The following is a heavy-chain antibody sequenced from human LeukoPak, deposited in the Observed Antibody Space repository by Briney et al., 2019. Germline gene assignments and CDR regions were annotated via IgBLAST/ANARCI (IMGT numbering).Heavy chain of an antibody. D-gene: IGHD2-2*01. CDR1: GYSFTNYW. CDR3: ARTLCSTSCSNGTDV. V-gene: IGHV5-51*01. J-gene: IGHJ6*02. CDR2: IYPGGSDT. Sequence: GESLKISCKGSGYSFTNYWIGWVRQMPGKGLEWMGFIYPGGSDTRYSPSFQGQVTISADKSISTAYLQWSSLKASDTAMYYCARTLCSTSCSNGTDVWGQGTTVTVSS.